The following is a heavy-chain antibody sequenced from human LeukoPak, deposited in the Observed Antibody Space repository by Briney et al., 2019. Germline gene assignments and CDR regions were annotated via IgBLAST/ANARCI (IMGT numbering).Heavy chain of an antibody. CDR1: GYTFTSYG. V-gene: IGHV1-18*01. CDR3: ARDSEDIGVVVVAAAYYYYYGMDV. J-gene: IGHJ6*02. CDR2: ISAYNGNT. Sequence: RASVKVSCKASGYTFTSYGISWVRQAPGQGLEWMGWISAYNGNTNYAQKLQGRVTMTTDTSTSTAYMELRGLGSDDTAVYYCARDSEDIGVVVVAAAYYYYYGMDVWGQGTTVTVSS. D-gene: IGHD2-15*01.